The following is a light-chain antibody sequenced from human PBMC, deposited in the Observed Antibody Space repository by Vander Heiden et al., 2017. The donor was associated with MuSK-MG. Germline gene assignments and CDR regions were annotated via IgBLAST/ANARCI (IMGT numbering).Light chain of an antibody. J-gene: IGKJ1*01. CDR3: QQDCSSPWT. Sequence: ENVLTQSPGFLSLSPGERATLSCRTSQSVSSNSLAWYQQRPGQAPRLLIYGASTRATGIPDRFSGSASGSDFTLTISRLEPEDFTMYYCQQDCSSPWTFGQGTKMEI. CDR2: GAS. CDR1: QSVSSNS. V-gene: IGKV3-20*01.